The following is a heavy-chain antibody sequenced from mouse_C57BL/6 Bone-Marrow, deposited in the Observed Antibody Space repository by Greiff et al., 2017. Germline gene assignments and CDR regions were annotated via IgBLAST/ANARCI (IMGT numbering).Heavy chain of an antibody. CDR3: ARNQFPDY. Sequence: QVQLQQSGAELVRPGASVKLSCKASGYTFTDYYINWVKQRPGQGLEWIARIYPGSGNTYYNEKFKGKATLTAEKSSSTAYMQLSSLTSEDSAVYFCARNQFPDYWGQGTTLTVSS. CDR1: GYTFTDYY. J-gene: IGHJ2*01. V-gene: IGHV1-76*01. CDR2: IYPGSGNT.